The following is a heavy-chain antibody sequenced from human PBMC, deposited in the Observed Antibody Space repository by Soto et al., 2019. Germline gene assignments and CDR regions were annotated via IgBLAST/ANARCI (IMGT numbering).Heavy chain of an antibody. Sequence: EVQLVESGGGLVQPGRSLRLSCAASGFTFDDYAMHWVRQAPGKGLEWVSGISWNSGSIGYADSVKGRFTISRDNAKNSPYLQMNSLRAEDTALYYCAKYGIFGVYGMDVWGQGTTVTVSS. V-gene: IGHV3-9*01. D-gene: IGHD3-3*01. J-gene: IGHJ6*02. CDR1: GFTFDDYA. CDR3: AKYGIFGVYGMDV. CDR2: ISWNSGSI.